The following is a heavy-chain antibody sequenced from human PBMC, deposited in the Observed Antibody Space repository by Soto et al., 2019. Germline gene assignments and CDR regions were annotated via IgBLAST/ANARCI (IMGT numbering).Heavy chain of an antibody. V-gene: IGHV1-46*01. CDR2: INPSGDST. CDR1: GFTLINYY. D-gene: IGHD6-13*01. J-gene: IGHJ6*02. Sequence: ASVKVSCKASGFTLINYYMHWVRQAPGQGLEWMGVINPSGDSTNYAQKFQGRVTMTRDTSISTAYMELSRLRSDDTAVYYCARDSPYSSPYYGMDVWGQGTTVTVSS. CDR3: ARDSPYSSPYYGMDV.